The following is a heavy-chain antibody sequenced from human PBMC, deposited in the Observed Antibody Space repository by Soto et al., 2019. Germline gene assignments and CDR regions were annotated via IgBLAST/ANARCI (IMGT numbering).Heavy chain of an antibody. CDR3: ARGGRFLEWLFDY. CDR2: IYYSGST. D-gene: IGHD3-3*01. Sequence: PSETLCLTCTVSYGTIGSGDYYCNWIRKPPGKGLEWIGYIYYSGSTYYNPSLKSRVTISVDTSKNQFSLKLSSVTAADTAVYYCARGGRFLEWLFDYWGQGTLVTVSS. V-gene: IGHV4-30-4*01. J-gene: IGHJ4*02. CDR1: YGTIGSGDYY.